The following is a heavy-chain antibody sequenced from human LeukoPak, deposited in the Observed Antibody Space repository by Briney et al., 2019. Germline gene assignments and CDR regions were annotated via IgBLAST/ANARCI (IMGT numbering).Heavy chain of an antibody. CDR2: IVVGSGNT. CDR3: AAEASDYDSATDAFDI. V-gene: IGHV1-58*01. Sequence: GASVKVSCKASGFTFTSSAVQWVRQARGQRLEWIGWIVVGSGNTNYAQKFQERVTITRDMSTSTAYMELSSLRSEDTAVYYCAAEASDYDSATDAFDIWGQGTMVTVSS. D-gene: IGHD3-22*01. CDR1: GFTFTSSA. J-gene: IGHJ3*02.